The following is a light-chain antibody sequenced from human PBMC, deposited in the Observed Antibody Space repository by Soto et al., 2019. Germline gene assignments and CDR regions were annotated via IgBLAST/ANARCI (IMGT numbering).Light chain of an antibody. V-gene: IGLV1-44*01. CDR1: SSNIGSTS. CDR3: AAWDNSLSGWV. CDR2: SND. Sequence: QSVLTQPPSASGTPGQRVTISCSGSSSNIGSTSVYWYQQLPGTAPKLLIYSNDRRPSGVPDRLSGSKSGASASLAISGLQSGDEADYHCAAWDNSLSGWVFGGGTKLTVL. J-gene: IGLJ3*02.